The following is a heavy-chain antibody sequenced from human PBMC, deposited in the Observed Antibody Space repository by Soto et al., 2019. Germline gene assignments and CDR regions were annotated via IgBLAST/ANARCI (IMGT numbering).Heavy chain of an antibody. J-gene: IGHJ5*02. Sequence: QLQLQESGPGLVKPSETLSLTCTVSGGSISSRGYYWGWNRQPPGKGLGWVGTIYYRGSTYYNPTLKSRVTISADTSKNQSSLKLSSVTAADTAVYYCATSNWFDPWGQGTLVTVSS. V-gene: IGHV4-39*01. CDR3: ATSNWFDP. CDR2: IYYRGST. CDR1: GGSISSRGYY.